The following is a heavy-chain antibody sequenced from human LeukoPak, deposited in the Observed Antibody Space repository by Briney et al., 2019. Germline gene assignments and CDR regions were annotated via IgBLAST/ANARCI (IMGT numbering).Heavy chain of an antibody. CDR3: ARDYEVRGYSYGYYFDY. CDR2: IYTSGST. J-gene: IGHJ4*02. Sequence: SETLSLTCTVSGGSISSYYWSWIRQPPGKGLEWIGRIYTSGSTNYNPSLKSRVTMSVDTSKNQFSLKLSSVTAADTAVYYCARDYEVRGYSYGYYFDYWGQGTLVTVSS. D-gene: IGHD5-18*01. V-gene: IGHV4-4*07. CDR1: GGSISSYY.